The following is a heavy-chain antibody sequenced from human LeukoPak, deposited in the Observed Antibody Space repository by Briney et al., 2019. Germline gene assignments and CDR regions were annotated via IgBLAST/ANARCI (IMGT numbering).Heavy chain of an antibody. D-gene: IGHD6-19*01. CDR1: GGSISSYY. V-gene: IGHV4-4*07. Sequence: SETLSLTCTVSGGSISSYYWSWIRQPAGKGLEWIGRIYTTGGTYYNPSLRSRVTMSVDTSKNQFSLKVSSVTAADTAVYYCASDSSGWYGYFQHWGQGTVVTVSS. J-gene: IGHJ1*01. CDR3: ASDSSGWYGYFQH. CDR2: IYTTGGT.